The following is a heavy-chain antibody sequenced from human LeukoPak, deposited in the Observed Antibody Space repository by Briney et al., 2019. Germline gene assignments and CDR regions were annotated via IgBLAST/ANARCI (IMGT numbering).Heavy chain of an antibody. V-gene: IGHV3-30-3*01. CDR3: ASAAATLTNLRLVDY. D-gene: IGHD4-17*01. CDR2: ISSDGINK. CDR1: GFTFSIYA. Sequence: GGSLRLSCAASGFTFSIYAIQWVRQAPGKGLEWVAVISSDGINKYYADSVMGRFTISRDNSMNTLYLQMNSLRTEDAGVYYCASAAATLTNLRLVDYWGQGTLVTVSS. J-gene: IGHJ4*02.